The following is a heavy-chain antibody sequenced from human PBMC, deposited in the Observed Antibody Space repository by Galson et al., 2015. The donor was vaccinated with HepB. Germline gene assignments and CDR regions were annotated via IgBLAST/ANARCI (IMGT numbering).Heavy chain of an antibody. J-gene: IGHJ4*02. D-gene: IGHD4-23*01. CDR1: GFTFDDYT. V-gene: IGHV3-43*01. CDR3: AKAVDEGTVVTHFDY. CDR2: ISWDGGST. Sequence: SLRLSCAASGFTFDDYTMHWVRQAPGKGLEWVSLISWDGGSTYYADSVKGRFTISRDNSKNSLYLQMNSLRTEDTALYYCAKAVDEGTVVTHFDYWGQGTLVTVSS.